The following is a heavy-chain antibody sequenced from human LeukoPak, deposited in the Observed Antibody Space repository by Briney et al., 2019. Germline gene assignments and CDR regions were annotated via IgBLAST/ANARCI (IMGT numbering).Heavy chain of an antibody. D-gene: IGHD2-15*01. J-gene: IGHJ4*02. CDR1: GGTFISYA. Sequence: ASVKVSCKASGGTFISYAISWVRQAPGQGLEWMGGIIPIFGTANYAQKFQGRVTITADESTSTAYMELSSLRSEDTAVYYCARDRTCSGGSCAIWGSLDYWGQGTLVTVSS. V-gene: IGHV1-69*13. CDR2: IIPIFGTA. CDR3: ARDRTCSGGSCAIWGSLDY.